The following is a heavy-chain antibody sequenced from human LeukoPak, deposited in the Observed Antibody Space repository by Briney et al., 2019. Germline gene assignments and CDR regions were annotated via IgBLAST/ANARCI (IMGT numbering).Heavy chain of an antibody. CDR3: ARDFSYYGSGSYYIN. J-gene: IGHJ4*02. CDR2: ISYDGSNK. Sequence: GGSLRLSCAASGFTFSSYAMHWVRQDPGKGLEWVAVISYDGSNKYYADSVKGRFTISRDNSKNTLYLQMNSLRAEDTAVYYCARDFSYYGSGSYYINWGQGTLVTVSS. CDR1: GFTFSSYA. V-gene: IGHV3-30-3*01. D-gene: IGHD3-10*01.